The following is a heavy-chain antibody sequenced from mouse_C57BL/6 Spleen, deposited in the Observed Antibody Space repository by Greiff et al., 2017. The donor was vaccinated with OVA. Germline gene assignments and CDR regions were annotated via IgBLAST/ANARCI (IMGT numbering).Heavy chain of an antibody. Sequence: EVMLVESGGGLVQPKGSLKLSCAASGFSFNTYAMNWVRQAPGKGLEWVARIRSKSNNYATYYADSVKDRFTISRDDSESMLYLQMNNLKTEDTAMYYCVRQLGHYAMDYWGQGTSVTVSS. J-gene: IGHJ4*01. D-gene: IGHD4-1*01. CDR3: VRQLGHYAMDY. V-gene: IGHV10-1*01. CDR1: GFSFNTYA. CDR2: IRSKSNNYAT.